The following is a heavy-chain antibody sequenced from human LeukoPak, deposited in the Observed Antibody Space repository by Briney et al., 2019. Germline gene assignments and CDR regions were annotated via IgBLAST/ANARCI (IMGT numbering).Heavy chain of an antibody. CDR2: IIPIFGTA. Sequence: GASVKVSCKASGGTFSSYAISWVRQAPGQGLEWMGGIIPIFGTANYAQKFQGRVTITADESTSTAYMELSSLRSEDTAVYYCARESRYCSSTSCHPLDYWGQGTLVTVSS. CDR3: ARESRYCSSTSCHPLDY. D-gene: IGHD2-2*01. CDR1: GGTFSSYA. J-gene: IGHJ4*02. V-gene: IGHV1-69*13.